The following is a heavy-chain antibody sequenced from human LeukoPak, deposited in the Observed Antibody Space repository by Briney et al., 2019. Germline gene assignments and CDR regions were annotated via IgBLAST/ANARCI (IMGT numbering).Heavy chain of an antibody. D-gene: IGHD2-8*01. V-gene: IGHV1-8*03. CDR2: MNPNSGNT. Sequence: GASVKVSCKASRYTFTSYDINWVRQATGQGLEWMGWMNPNSGNTGYAQKFQGRVTITRNTSISTAYMELSSLRSEDTAVYYCERGSGYCTNGVCPARGYFDYWGQGTLVTVSS. CDR3: ERGSGYCTNGVCPARGYFDY. CDR1: RYTFTSYD. J-gene: IGHJ4*02.